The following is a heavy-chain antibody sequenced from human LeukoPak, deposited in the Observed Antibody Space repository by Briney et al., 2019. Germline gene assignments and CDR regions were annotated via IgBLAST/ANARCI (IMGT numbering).Heavy chain of an antibody. CDR1: GASISSSY. Sequence: SETLSLTCTVSGASISSSYCTWIRQSAGEGLEWIGRMSSGRSTTYNPSFKGRVTMSLDTSKRQFSLNLSSVTAADTAVYYCARDQTYYVSSGYYYVTYLQHWGQGILVTVSS. V-gene: IGHV4-4*07. CDR2: MSSGRST. J-gene: IGHJ1*01. D-gene: IGHD3-22*01. CDR3: ARDQTYYVSSGYYYVTYLQH.